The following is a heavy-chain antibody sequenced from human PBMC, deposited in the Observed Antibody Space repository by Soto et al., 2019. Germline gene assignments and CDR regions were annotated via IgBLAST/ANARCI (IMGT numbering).Heavy chain of an antibody. CDR3: ARDHLPYVWGSYRTPYDAFDI. V-gene: IGHV3-48*04. J-gene: IGHJ3*02. Sequence: GGSLRLSCAASGFTFSSYSMNWVRQAPGKGLEWVSYISISSSTIYYADSVKGRFTISRDNAKNSLYLQMNSLRAEDTAVYYCARDHLPYVWGSYRTPYDAFDIWGQGTMVTVSS. CDR2: ISISSSTI. CDR1: GFTFSSYS. D-gene: IGHD3-16*02.